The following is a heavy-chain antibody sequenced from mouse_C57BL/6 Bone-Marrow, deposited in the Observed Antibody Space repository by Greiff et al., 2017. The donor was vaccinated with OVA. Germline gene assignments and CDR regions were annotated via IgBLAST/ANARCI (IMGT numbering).Heavy chain of an antibody. J-gene: IGHJ1*03. CDR2: ISDGGSYT. CDR1: EFTFSSYA. D-gene: IGHD4-1*01. Sequence: EVQLVESGGGLVKPGGSLKLSCAASEFTFSSYAMSWVRQTPEKRLEWVATISDGGSYTYYPDNVKGRFTISRDNAKNNLYLQMSHLKSEDTAMYYCARDRGTGRYFDVWGTGTTVTVSS. V-gene: IGHV5-4*01. CDR3: ARDRGTGRYFDV.